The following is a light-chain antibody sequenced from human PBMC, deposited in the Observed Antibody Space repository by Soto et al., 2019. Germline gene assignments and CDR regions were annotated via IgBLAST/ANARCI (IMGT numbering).Light chain of an antibody. CDR1: RSDVSAYQY. CDR2: DVT. J-gene: IGLJ1*01. CDR3: CSYAGSYTVV. Sequence: QSALTQPRSVSGSLGQSVTISCTGTRSDVSAYQYVSWYQQHPGKAPKLIIYDVTERPSGVPDRFSASKSGSTASLTISGLQAEDEAAYYCCSYAGSYTVVFGTETKVTVL. V-gene: IGLV2-11*01.